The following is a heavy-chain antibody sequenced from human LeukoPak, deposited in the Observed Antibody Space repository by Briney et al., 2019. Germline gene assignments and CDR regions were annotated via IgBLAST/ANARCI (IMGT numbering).Heavy chain of an antibody. CDR2: ISDGGGS. V-gene: IGHV4-59*01. CDR3: ARGSYYSDY. Sequence: SETLSLTCTVSGGSIRNYYWTWIRQPPGKGLEWIGYISDGGGSNYNPSLKSRVTISVDTSKNQFSLKLSSVTAADTAVYYCARGSYYSDYWGQGTLVTVSS. J-gene: IGHJ4*02. D-gene: IGHD3-10*01. CDR1: GGSIRNYY.